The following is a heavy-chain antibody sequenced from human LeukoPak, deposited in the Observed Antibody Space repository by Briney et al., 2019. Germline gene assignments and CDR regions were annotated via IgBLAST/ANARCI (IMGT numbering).Heavy chain of an antibody. Sequence: PSETLSLTCTVSGGSISSYYWSWIRQPPGKGLEWIGEINHSGSTNYNPSLKSRVTISVDTSKNQFSLKLSSVTAADTAVYYCARVVVVAGPYYFDYWGQGTLVTVSS. CDR3: ARVVVVAGPYYFDY. CDR1: GGSISSYY. V-gene: IGHV4-34*01. CDR2: INHSGST. D-gene: IGHD2-15*01. J-gene: IGHJ4*02.